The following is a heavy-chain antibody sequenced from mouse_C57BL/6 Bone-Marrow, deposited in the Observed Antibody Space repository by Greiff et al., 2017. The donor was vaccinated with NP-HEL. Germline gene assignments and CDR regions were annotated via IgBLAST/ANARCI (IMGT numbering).Heavy chain of an antibody. CDR3: ARRGYYSNAWFAY. Sequence: QVQLQQPGAELVMPGASVKLSCKASGYTFTSYWMHWVKQRPGQGLEWIGEIDPSDSYTNYNQKFKGKSTFTVDKSSSTAYMQLSSLTSEDSAVYYCARRGYYSNAWFAYWGQGTLVTVSA. CDR2: IDPSDSYT. CDR1: GYTFTSYW. V-gene: IGHV1-69*01. D-gene: IGHD2-5*01. J-gene: IGHJ3*01.